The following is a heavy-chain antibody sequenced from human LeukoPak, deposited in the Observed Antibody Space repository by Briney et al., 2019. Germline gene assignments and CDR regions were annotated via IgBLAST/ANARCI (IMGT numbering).Heavy chain of an antibody. V-gene: IGHV3-23*01. CDR1: GFISSSYA. D-gene: IGHD6-19*01. CDR3: AKGGSGWYKYDC. CDR2: ISGSGGTT. Sequence: GGSLTLSCAASGFISSSYAMSWVRQAPGEGLEWVSVISGSGGTTYYADSVKGRFTISRDNSKNTLYLQMDSLRAEDTAVYYCAKGGSGWYKYDCWGQGTLVSVSS. J-gene: IGHJ4*02.